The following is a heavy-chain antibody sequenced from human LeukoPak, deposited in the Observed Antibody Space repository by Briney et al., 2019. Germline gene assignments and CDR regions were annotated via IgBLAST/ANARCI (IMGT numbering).Heavy chain of an antibody. CDR2: IYYNGGT. CDR1: GGSISSYY. CDR3: ARAGGVDTAMDANFDY. D-gene: IGHD5-18*01. Sequence: SETLSLTCTVSGGSISSYYWSWIRQPPGKGLEWIGYIYYNGGTNYNPSLRSRVTISVDTSKNHFSMRLSSVTAADTAMYYCARAGGVDTAMDANFDYWGQGTLVTVSS. J-gene: IGHJ4*02. V-gene: IGHV4-59*01.